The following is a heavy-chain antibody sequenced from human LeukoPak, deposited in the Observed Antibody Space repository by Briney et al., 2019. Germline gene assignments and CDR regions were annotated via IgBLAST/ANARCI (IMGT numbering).Heavy chain of an antibody. Sequence: ASVKVSCKASGYTFTSYGISWVRQAPGQGLEWMGWISAYNGNTNYAQKLQGRVTMTTDTSTSTAYMELRSLGSDDTAVYYCARDIPYYYDSSGYYPSEGYWGQGTLVTVSS. CDR3: ARDIPYYYDSSGYYPSEGY. V-gene: IGHV1-18*01. CDR1: GYTFTSYG. J-gene: IGHJ4*02. CDR2: ISAYNGNT. D-gene: IGHD3-22*01.